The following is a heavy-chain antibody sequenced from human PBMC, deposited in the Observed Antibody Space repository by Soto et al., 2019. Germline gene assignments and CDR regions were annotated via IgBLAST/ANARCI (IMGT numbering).Heavy chain of an antibody. J-gene: IGHJ4*02. CDR2: VYYDGRT. CDR1: GASFSDANYY. Sequence: SETLSLTCIVSGASFSDANYYWVWIRQPPGEGLEWIGSVYYDGRTYYNASLKSRVTISVDTSKNHFSLMLTSVTAADTAVYYCARRPHIVVAPTWGQGTLVTVSS. CDR3: ARRPHIVVAPT. V-gene: IGHV4-39*02. D-gene: IGHD2-21*01.